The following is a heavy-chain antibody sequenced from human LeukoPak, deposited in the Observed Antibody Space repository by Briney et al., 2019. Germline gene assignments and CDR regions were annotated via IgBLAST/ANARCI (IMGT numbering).Heavy chain of an antibody. D-gene: IGHD3-10*01. CDR3: AILGTGGS. CDR2: IYHYGTT. Sequence: PSGTLSLTCAVSGGSISSNNWWAWVRQAPGKGLEWIGEIYHYGTTNYNPSLKGRVTISVDKSKNQFSLKFNSVTAADTAVYYCAILGTGGSWGQGTLVTVSS. V-gene: IGHV4-4*02. J-gene: IGHJ5*02. CDR1: GGSISSNNW.